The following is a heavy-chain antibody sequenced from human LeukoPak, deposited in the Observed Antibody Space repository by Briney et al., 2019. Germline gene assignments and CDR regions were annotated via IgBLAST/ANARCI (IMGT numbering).Heavy chain of an antibody. Sequence: GGSLRLSCAASGFTFRTYAMSWVRQATGKGLEWVSAIGTAGDTYYTGSVKGRFTISRENAKNSLYLQMNSLRAGDTAVYYCARVAKERVGGVYYFDYWGQGTLVTVSS. CDR2: IGTAGDT. J-gene: IGHJ4*02. V-gene: IGHV3-13*01. CDR3: ARVAKERVGGVYYFDY. D-gene: IGHD1-1*01. CDR1: GFTFRTYA.